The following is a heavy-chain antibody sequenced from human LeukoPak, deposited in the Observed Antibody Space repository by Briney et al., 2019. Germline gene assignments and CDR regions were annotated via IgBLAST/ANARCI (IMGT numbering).Heavy chain of an antibody. CDR2: ISSSSSYT. CDR1: GFTCSDYY. D-gene: IGHD3-10*01. V-gene: IGHV3-11*06. CDR3: ARFGQSANWFDP. Sequence: PGGSLRLSCAASGFTCSDYYMSWIRQGPGKGLEWVSYISSSSSYTNYADSVKGRFTISRDNAKNSLYLQVNSLRAEDTAVYYCARFGQSANWFDPWGQGTLVTVSS. J-gene: IGHJ5*02.